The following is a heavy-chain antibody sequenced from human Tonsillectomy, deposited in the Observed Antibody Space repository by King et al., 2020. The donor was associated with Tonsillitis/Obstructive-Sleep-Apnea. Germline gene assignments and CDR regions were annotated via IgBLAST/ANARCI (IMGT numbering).Heavy chain of an antibody. CDR3: ARGTRNHWNAEVDYFDY. V-gene: IGHV1-18*01. Sequence: QLVQSGTEVKKPGASVKVSCKASSYTFTSYGITWVRQAPGQGLEWMGWISAFYGNTNYAQKLQGRVTMTTDTSTSTAYMELRRLRSDDTAVYYCARGTRNHWNAEVDYFDYWGQGTLVTVSS. CDR2: ISAFYGNT. J-gene: IGHJ4*02. D-gene: IGHD1-14*01. CDR1: SYTFTSYG.